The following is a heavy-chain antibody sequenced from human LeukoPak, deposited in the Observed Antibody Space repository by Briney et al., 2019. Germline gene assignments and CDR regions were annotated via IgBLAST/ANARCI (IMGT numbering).Heavy chain of an antibody. CDR3: AREPYSGYYYYGMDV. V-gene: IGHV3-53*01. D-gene: IGHD1-26*01. J-gene: IGHJ6*02. CDR2: IYSGGST. Sequence: GGSLRLSCAASGFIVSSNYMNWVRQAPGKGLEWVSVIYSGGSTYYEDSVKGRFTISRDNSKNTLYLQMNNLRAEDTAVYYCAREPYSGYYYYGMDVWGQGTTVTVSS. CDR1: GFIVSSNY.